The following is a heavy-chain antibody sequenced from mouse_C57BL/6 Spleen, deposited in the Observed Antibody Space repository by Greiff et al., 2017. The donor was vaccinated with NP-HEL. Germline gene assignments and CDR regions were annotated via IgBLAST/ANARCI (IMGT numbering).Heavy chain of an antibody. Sequence: EVMLVESGGGLVQPGGSLSLSCAASGFTFTDYYMSWVRQPPGKALEWLGFISNKANGYTTEYSSSVKGRFTISSATSQSILYLQMNALRAEDSATYYCARSSSNDYAMDYWGQVASVTVSS. CDR2: ISNKANGYTT. V-gene: IGHV7-3*01. CDR3: ARSSSNDYAMDY. D-gene: IGHD2-5*01. CDR1: GFTFTDYY. J-gene: IGHJ4*01.